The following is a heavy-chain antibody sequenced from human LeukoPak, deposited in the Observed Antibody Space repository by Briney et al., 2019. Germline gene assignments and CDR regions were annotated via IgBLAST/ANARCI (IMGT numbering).Heavy chain of an antibody. J-gene: IGHJ6*03. CDR2: IYYSGST. D-gene: IGHD5-18*01. CDR1: GYSISSGYY. CDR3: AREGGYSYGYPYYYYMDV. V-gene: IGHV4-61*01. Sequence: SETLSLTCTVSGYSISSGYYWGWIRQPPGKGLEWIGYIYYSGSTNYNPSLKSRVTISVDTSKNQFSLKLSSVTAADTAVYYCAREGGYSYGYPYYYYMDVWGKGTTVTVSS.